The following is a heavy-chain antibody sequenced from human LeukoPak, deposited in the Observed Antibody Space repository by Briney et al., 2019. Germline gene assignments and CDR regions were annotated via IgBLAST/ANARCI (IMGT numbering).Heavy chain of an antibody. CDR3: AIGIAAAGTPQTN. D-gene: IGHD6-13*01. CDR2: ISWNSGSI. Sequence: PGGSLRLSCAASGFTFDDYAMHWVRQAPGKGLEWVSGISWNSGSIGYADSVKGRFTISRDNAKNSLYLQMNSLRAEDTALYYCAIGIAAAGTPQTNWGQGTLVTASS. V-gene: IGHV3-9*01. CDR1: GFTFDDYA. J-gene: IGHJ4*02.